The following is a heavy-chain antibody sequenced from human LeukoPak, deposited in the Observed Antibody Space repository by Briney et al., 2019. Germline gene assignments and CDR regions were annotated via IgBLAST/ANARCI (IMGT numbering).Heavy chain of an antibody. CDR2: IKSKTDGGTT. Sequence: PGRSLRLSCAASGFTFSSYGMHWVRQAPGKGLEWVGRIKSKTDGGTTDYAAPVKGRFTISRDDSKNTLYLQMNSLKTEDTAVYYCTTGEYYYDSSGPNDYWGQGTLVTVSS. D-gene: IGHD3-22*01. V-gene: IGHV3-15*01. CDR3: TTGEYYYDSSGPNDY. J-gene: IGHJ4*02. CDR1: GFTFSSYG.